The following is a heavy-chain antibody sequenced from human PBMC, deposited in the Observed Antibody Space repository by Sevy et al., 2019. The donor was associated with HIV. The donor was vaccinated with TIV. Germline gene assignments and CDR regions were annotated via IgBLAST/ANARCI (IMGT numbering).Heavy chain of an antibody. D-gene: IGHD6-19*01. V-gene: IGHV3-21*01. J-gene: IGHJ4*02. CDR1: GFTFSSYS. CDR3: ARGVGIGVAGTGNY. CDR2: ISSSSSYI. Sequence: GGSLRLSCAASGFTFSSYSMNWVRQAPGKGLEWVSSISSSSSYIYYADSVKGRFTISRDNAKNSLYLQMNSLRAEDTAVYYCARGVGIGVAGTGNYWGQGTLVTVSS.